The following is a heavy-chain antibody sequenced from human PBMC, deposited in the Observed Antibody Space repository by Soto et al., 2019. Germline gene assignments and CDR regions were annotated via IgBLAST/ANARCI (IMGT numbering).Heavy chain of an antibody. D-gene: IGHD2-15*01. CDR2: TNQDGSTT. V-gene: IGHV3-7*01. CDR3: GKNLIG. CDR1: GFTINPYW. J-gene: IGHJ4*02. Sequence: EVQMVESGGGLVQPGGSLRLSCAASGFTINPYWMSWVRQAPGKGLEWVASTNQDGSTTYYVDSVKGRFTISRDNAKNSLYLQMNSLRAEDTAIYYCGKNLIGRGQGTLVTVSS.